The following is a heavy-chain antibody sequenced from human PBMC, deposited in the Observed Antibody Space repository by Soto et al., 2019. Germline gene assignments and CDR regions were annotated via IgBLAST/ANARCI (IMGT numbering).Heavy chain of an antibody. D-gene: IGHD4-17*01. CDR3: TTDSYMTNIIVRFDY. CDR2: IKSKTDGGTT. Sequence: GGSLRLSCAASGFIFGNAWINWVRQAPGKGLEWVGRIKSKTDGGTTDFAAPVKGRFAISRDDSKNMVYLEMNSLKTEDTAIYYCTTDSYMTNIIVRFDYWGHGTLVTVSS. V-gene: IGHV3-15*07. J-gene: IGHJ4*01. CDR1: GFIFGNAW.